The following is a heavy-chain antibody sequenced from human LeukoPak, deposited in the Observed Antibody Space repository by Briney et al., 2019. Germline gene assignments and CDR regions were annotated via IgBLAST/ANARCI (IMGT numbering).Heavy chain of an antibody. CDR1: GLTFSDDA. D-gene: IGHD3-10*02. CDR2: ISESRDDA. J-gene: IGHJ4*02. Sequence: GGSLRLSCAASGLTFSDDAMSWVRQAPGRGLEWVSSISESRDDADNADSVKGRFTISRDNSNNTLYLQMNSLRAEDTAVYYCARDYPGDSMLWEDYFDYWGQGTLVTVSS. CDR3: ARDYPGDSMLWEDYFDY. V-gene: IGHV3-23*01.